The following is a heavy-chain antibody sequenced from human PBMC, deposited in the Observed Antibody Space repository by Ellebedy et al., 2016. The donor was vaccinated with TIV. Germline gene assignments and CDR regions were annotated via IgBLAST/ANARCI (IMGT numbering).Heavy chain of an antibody. CDR3: AREGGRIAAADY. D-gene: IGHD6-13*01. CDR1: GGSFSGYY. Sequence: GSLRLXXAVYGGSFSGYYWSWIRQPPGKGLEWIGEINHSGSTNYNPSLKSRVTISVDTSKNQFSLKLSSVTAADTAVYYCAREGGRIAAADYWGQGTLVTVSS. V-gene: IGHV4-34*01. CDR2: INHSGST. J-gene: IGHJ4*02.